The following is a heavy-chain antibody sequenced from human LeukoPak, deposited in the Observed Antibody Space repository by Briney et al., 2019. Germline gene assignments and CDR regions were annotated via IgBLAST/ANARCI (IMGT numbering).Heavy chain of an antibody. D-gene: IGHD6-19*01. Sequence: SQTLSLTCTVSGGSVRSGSYFWSWIRQPPGKGLEWIGYIFYNGETNYNPSLKSRLTLSVDASKNQFSLKLSSVTAADTAVYYCARDGGQGSGWSTIDYWGQGTLVTVSS. CDR1: GGSVRSGSYF. J-gene: IGHJ4*02. CDR2: IFYNGET. V-gene: IGHV4-61*01. CDR3: ARDGGQGSGWSTIDY.